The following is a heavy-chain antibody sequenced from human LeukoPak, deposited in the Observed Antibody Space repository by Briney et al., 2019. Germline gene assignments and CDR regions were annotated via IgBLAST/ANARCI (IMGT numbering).Heavy chain of an antibody. Sequence: SETLSLTCAVYGGSFSGYYWSWIRQPPGKGLEWIGEINHSGSTNYNPSLKSRVTIPVDTSKNQFSLKLSSVTAADTAVYYCARHLYYYYYYYMDVWGKGTTVTISS. J-gene: IGHJ6*03. CDR2: INHSGST. CDR3: ARHLYYYYYYYMDV. CDR1: GGSFSGYY. V-gene: IGHV4-34*01.